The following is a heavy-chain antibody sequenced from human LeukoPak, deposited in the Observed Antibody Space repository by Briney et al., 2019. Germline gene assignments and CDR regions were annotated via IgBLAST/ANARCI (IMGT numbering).Heavy chain of an antibody. J-gene: IGHJ4*02. D-gene: IGHD4-17*01. CDR2: INRSGST. V-gene: IGHV4-34*01. Sequence: PSETLSLTCAVYGGSFSGYYWSWIRQPPGKGLEWIGEINRSGSTNYNPSLKSRVTISVDTSKNQFSLKLSSVTAADTAVYYCARGGVGTVTGVDYWGQGTLVTVSS. CDR3: ARGGVGTVTGVDY. CDR1: GGSFSGYY.